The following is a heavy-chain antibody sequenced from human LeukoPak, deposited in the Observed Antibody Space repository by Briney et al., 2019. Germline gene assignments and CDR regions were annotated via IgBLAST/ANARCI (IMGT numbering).Heavy chain of an antibody. Sequence: AGGSLRLSCAASGFTFTKYEMNWVRQAPGKGLEWISYISGGNNAIYYADSVKGRFTISGDNGKNSLYLHMSSLRADDTAIYYCATETEYSNYDAFDIWGQGTMVTVSS. CDR3: ATETEYSNYDAFDI. V-gene: IGHV3-48*03. CDR2: ISGGNNAI. J-gene: IGHJ3*02. D-gene: IGHD4-11*01. CDR1: GFTFTKYE.